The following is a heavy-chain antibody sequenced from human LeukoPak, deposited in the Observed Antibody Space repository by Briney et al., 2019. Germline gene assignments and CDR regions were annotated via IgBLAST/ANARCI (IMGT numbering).Heavy chain of an antibody. CDR3: ARLRGNYFTDY. CDR2: IFYSGST. J-gene: IGHJ4*02. D-gene: IGHD2/OR15-2a*01. V-gene: IGHV4-59*01. Sequence: KPSETLSLTCTVSGVSMTTYDWTWIRQPPGKGLQWIAYIFYSGSTNYNPSLRSRVTISVDTSKNQFSLKLNSVTAADTAVYYCARLRGNYFTDYWGQGTLVTVSS. CDR1: GVSMTTYD.